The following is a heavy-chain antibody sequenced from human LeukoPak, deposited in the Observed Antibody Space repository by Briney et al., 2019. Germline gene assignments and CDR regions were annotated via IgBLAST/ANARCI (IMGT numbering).Heavy chain of an antibody. CDR3: AKDRSSSWSAILDY. J-gene: IGHJ4*02. V-gene: IGHV3-9*01. D-gene: IGHD6-13*01. Sequence: GGSLRLSCAASGFTFDDYAMHWVRQAPGKGLEWVSGISWNSGSIGYADSVKGRFTISRDNAKNSLYLQMNSLRAEDTALYYCAKDRSSSWSAILDYWGQGTLVTVSS. CDR2: ISWNSGSI. CDR1: GFTFDDYA.